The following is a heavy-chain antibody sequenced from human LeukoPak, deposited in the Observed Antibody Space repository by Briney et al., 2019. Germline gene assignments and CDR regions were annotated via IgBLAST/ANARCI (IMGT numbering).Heavy chain of an antibody. Sequence: GGSLRLSCAASGFTFSSYWMSWVRQAPGKGLEWVSVIYSGGSTYYADSVKGRFTISRGNSKNTLYLQMNSLRAEDTAVYYCAGVRGVSPFDYWGQGTLVTVSS. D-gene: IGHD3-10*01. V-gene: IGHV3-23*03. CDR1: GFTFSSYW. J-gene: IGHJ4*02. CDR3: AGVRGVSPFDY. CDR2: IYSGGST.